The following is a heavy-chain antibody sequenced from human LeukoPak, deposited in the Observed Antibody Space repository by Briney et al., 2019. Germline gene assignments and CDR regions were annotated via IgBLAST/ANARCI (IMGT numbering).Heavy chain of an antibody. V-gene: IGHV3-23*01. CDR3: GKDPFRYYGSGNYFDY. Sequence: QAWGSLRLSCAASGFTFSSYAMSWVRQAPGKGLEWVSAISGSGGSTYYADSVKGRFTISRDNSKNTLYLQVNSLRAEDTAVYYCGKDPFRYYGSGNYFDYWGQGTMVTVSS. CDR1: GFTFSSYA. D-gene: IGHD3-10*01. J-gene: IGHJ4*02. CDR2: ISGSGGST.